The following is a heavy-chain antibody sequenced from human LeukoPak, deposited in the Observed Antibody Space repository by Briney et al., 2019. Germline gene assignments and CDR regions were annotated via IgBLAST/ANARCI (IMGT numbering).Heavy chain of an antibody. D-gene: IGHD4-17*01. V-gene: IGHV1-69*13. Sequence: SVKVSCKASGGTFSTFALSWVRQAPGRGLDWMGGIIPILRTANYAQKFQGRVTITADESTSTAYMELSSLRSEDTAVYYCARESYGEEDNWGQGTLVTVSS. CDR2: IIPILRTA. CDR3: ARESYGEEDN. J-gene: IGHJ4*02. CDR1: GGTFSTFA.